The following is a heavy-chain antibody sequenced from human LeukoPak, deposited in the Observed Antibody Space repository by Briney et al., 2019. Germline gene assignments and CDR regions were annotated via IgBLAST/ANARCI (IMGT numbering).Heavy chain of an antibody. D-gene: IGHD6-13*01. CDR2: IYYSGST. CDR3: ARDMSLAAAGIDY. CDR1: GGSISSYY. Sequence: SETLSLTCTVSGGSISSYYWSWIRQPPGKGLEWSGYIYYSGSTNYNPSLKSRVTISVDTSKNQFSLKLSSVTAADTAVYYCARDMSLAAAGIDYWGQGTLVTVSS. V-gene: IGHV4-59*01. J-gene: IGHJ4*02.